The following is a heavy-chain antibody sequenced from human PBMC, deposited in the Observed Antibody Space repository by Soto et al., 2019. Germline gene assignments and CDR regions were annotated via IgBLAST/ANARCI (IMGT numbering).Heavy chain of an antibody. CDR1: GFSFSSYA. Sequence: GGSLGLSCAASGFSFSSYAMSWVRQAPGKGLEWVSAISGSGGSTYYADSVKGRFTISRDNSKNTLYLQMNSLRAEDTAVYYCAKVRLNGMGFDPWGQGTLVTVSS. CDR3: AKVRLNGMGFDP. V-gene: IGHV3-23*01. CDR2: ISGSGGST. J-gene: IGHJ5*02. D-gene: IGHD1-1*01.